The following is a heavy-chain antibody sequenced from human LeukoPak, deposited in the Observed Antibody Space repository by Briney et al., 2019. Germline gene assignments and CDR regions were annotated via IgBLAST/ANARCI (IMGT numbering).Heavy chain of an antibody. J-gene: IGHJ3*02. V-gene: IGHV1-2*06. D-gene: IGHD4/OR15-4a*01. Sequence: APVKVSCKASGYTFTGYYMHWVRQAPGQGLEWMGRINPNSGDTNYAQKFQGRVTMTRDTSISTAYMELSRLRSDDTAVYYCARAGALYDAFDIWGQGTMVAVSS. CDR1: GYTFTGYY. CDR3: ARAGALYDAFDI. CDR2: INPNSGDT.